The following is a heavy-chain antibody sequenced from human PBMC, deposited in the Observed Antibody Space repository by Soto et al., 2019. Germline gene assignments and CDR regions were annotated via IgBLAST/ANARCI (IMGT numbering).Heavy chain of an antibody. Sequence: SETLSLTCTVSGGSISSSSYYWGWIRQPPGKGLEWIGSIYYSGGTYYNPSLKSRVTISVDTSKNQFSLKLSSVTAADTAVYYCARTSDHYDAFDIWGQGTMVTVSS. CDR2: IYYSGGT. CDR1: GGSISSSSYY. V-gene: IGHV4-39*01. J-gene: IGHJ3*02. CDR3: ARTSDHYDAFDI.